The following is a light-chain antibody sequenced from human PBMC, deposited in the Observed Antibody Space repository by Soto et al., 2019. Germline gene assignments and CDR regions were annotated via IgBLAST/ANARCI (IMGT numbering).Light chain of an antibody. Sequence: DIQMSQSPSSLSASVGDRVTITCRASQGISNYLAWYQQKPGKVPKLLIFGSSTLRSGVPSRFSGSGSGTDFPLTISSLQPEDVATYYCQKYDRAPPTFGQGTKVEIK. CDR1: QGISNY. V-gene: IGKV1-27*01. CDR3: QKYDRAPPT. J-gene: IGKJ1*01. CDR2: GSS.